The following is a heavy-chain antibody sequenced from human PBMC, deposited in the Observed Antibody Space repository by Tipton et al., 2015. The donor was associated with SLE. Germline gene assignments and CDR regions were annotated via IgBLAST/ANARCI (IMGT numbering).Heavy chain of an antibody. Sequence: QSGAEVKKPGASVKVSCKASGYTFTGYYMHWVRQAPGQGLEWMGRINPNSGGTNYAQKFQGRVTMTTDTSTSTAYMELRSLRSDVTAVSYCARPLCIYGSGAYFSGHCFVPCRQRTLVTLP. CDR3: ARPLCIYGSGAYFSGHCFVP. D-gene: IGHD3-10*01. V-gene: IGHV1-2*06. J-gene: IGHJ5*02. CDR1: GYTFTGYY. CDR2: INPNSGGT.